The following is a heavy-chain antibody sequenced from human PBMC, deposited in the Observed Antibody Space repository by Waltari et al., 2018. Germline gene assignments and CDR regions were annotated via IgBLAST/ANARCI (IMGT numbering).Heavy chain of an antibody. J-gene: IGHJ4*02. Sequence: EVQLVESGGGLVTPGGSLRLSCAASGLTFSSYSMNWVRQDPGKGLEWVSSISSSSSYIYYADSVKGRFTISRDNAKNSLDLQMNSLRAEDTAVYYCARDERGWELHRGTFDYWGQGTLVTVSS. CDR3: ARDERGWELHRGTFDY. V-gene: IGHV3-21*01. D-gene: IGHD1-26*01. CDR1: GLTFSSYS. CDR2: ISSSSSYI.